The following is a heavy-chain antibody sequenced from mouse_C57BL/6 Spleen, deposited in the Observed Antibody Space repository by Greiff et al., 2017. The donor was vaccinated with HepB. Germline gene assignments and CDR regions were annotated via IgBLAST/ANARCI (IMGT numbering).Heavy chain of an antibody. CDR3: ARRAMDYDGLDY. CDR1: GYTFTSYW. D-gene: IGHD2-4*01. V-gene: IGHV1-50*01. Sequence: QVQLQQPGAELVKPGASVKLSCKASGYTFTSYWMQWVKQRPGQGLEWIGEIDPSDSYTNYNQKFKGKATLTVDTSSSTAYMQLSSLTSEDSAVYYGARRAMDYDGLDYWGQGTTLTVSS. CDR2: IDPSDSYT. J-gene: IGHJ2*01.